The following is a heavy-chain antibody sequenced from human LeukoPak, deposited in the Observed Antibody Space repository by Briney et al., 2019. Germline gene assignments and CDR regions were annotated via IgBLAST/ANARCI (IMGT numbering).Heavy chain of an antibody. CDR3: ARAQYSSGWNDAFDI. CDR1: GGSFSGYY. CDR2: INHSGST. V-gene: IGHV4-34*01. Sequence: PSETLSLTCAVYGGSFSGYYWSWIRQPPGKGLEWIGEINHSGSTNYNPSLKSRVTISVDTSKNQFSLKLSSVTAADTAVYYCARAQYSSGWNDAFDIWGQGTMVNVSS. D-gene: IGHD6-19*01. J-gene: IGHJ3*02.